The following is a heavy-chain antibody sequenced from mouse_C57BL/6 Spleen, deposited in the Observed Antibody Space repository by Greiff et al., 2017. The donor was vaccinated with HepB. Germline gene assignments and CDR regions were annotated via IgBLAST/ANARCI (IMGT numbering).Heavy chain of an antibody. V-gene: IGHV1-54*01. CDR1: GYAFTNYL. D-gene: IGHD2-4*01. Sequence: QVQLQQSGAELVRSGTSVKVSCKASGYAFTNYLIEWVKQRPGQGLEWIGVINPGSGGTNYNEKFKGKATLTADKSSSTAYMQLSSLTSEDSAVYFCARYDYDGAWFAYWGQGTLVTVSA. CDR2: INPGSGGT. CDR3: ARYDYDGAWFAY. J-gene: IGHJ3*01.